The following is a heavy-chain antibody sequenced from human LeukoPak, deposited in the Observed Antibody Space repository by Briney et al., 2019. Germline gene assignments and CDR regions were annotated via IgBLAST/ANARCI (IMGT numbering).Heavy chain of an antibody. V-gene: IGHV3-53*01. J-gene: IGHJ4*02. CDR3: ARATYGDAGFDY. CDR2: IYSGGST. Sequence: GGSLRLSCAASGFTVSSNYMSWVRQAPGKGLEWVSVIYSGGSTYYADSVKGRFTISRDNSKNTLYLQMNSLRAEDTAVYYCARATYGDAGFDYWGQGTLVTVSS. D-gene: IGHD4-17*01. CDR1: GFTVSSNY.